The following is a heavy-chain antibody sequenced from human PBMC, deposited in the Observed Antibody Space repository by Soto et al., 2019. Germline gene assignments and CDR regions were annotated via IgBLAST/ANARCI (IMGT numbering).Heavy chain of an antibody. Sequence: EVQLVESGGGLVKPGGSLRLSCAASGFTFTSYTMNWVRQAPGKGLEWVSSISSSSTYISYADSVKGRFTISRDNATNSLYHQSNSLRAGDTAAYYGAAWYSSYWGRGTPVTVSS. CDR2: ISSSSTYI. CDR3: AAWYSSY. V-gene: IGHV3-21*01. J-gene: IGHJ4*02. D-gene: IGHD6-13*01. CDR1: GFTFTSYT.